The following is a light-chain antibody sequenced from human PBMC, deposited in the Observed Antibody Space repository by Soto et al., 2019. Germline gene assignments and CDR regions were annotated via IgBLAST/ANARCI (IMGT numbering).Light chain of an antibody. Sequence: IVLTQAPATLSLSPGERATLSCRASQSVSSYLAWYQQKPGQAPRLLIYDASNRATGIPARFSGSGSGTDFTLTISSLEPEDFAVYYCQQRSNWPPITFGQGTDWRL. CDR3: QQRSNWPPIT. V-gene: IGKV3-11*01. CDR1: QSVSSY. J-gene: IGKJ5*01. CDR2: DAS.